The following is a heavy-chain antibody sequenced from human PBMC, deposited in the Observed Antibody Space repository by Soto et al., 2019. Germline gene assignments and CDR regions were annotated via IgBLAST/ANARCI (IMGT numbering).Heavy chain of an antibody. Sequence: QVQLVESGGGVVQPGRSLRLSCAASGFTFSGYGMHWVRQAPGKGLEWVAVISYDGSNKYYADSVRGRFTISRDNSKNTLYLQMNSLRAEDTAVYYCAKDRFDYWGQGTLVTVSS. J-gene: IGHJ4*02. CDR1: GFTFSGYG. CDR3: AKDRFDY. V-gene: IGHV3-30*18. CDR2: ISYDGSNK.